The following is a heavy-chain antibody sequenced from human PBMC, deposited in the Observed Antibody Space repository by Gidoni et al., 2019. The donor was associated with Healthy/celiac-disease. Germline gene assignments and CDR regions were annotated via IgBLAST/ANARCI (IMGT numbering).Heavy chain of an antibody. Sequence: FTFSSYWMHWVRQAPGKGLVWVSRINSDGSSTSYADSVKGRFTISRDNAKNTLYLQMNSLRAEDTAVYYCARDNVVGATMDYWGQGTLVTVSS. V-gene: IGHV3-74*01. CDR3: ARDNVVGATMDY. CDR1: FTFSSYW. J-gene: IGHJ4*02. D-gene: IGHD1-26*01. CDR2: INSDGSST.